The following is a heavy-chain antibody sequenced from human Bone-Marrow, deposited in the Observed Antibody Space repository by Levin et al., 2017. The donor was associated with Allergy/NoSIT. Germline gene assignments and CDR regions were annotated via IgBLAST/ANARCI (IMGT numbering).Heavy chain of an antibody. Sequence: PGGSLRLSCAASGFPFRDWYMNWIRQSPGKGLEWIAYISSNGGTTLYGDSVKGRFTVSRDNGKYSLFLQMNSLRAEDSALYYCARVWNGDTHVATYFDYWGQGVLVSVSS. CDR3: ARVWNGDTHVATYFDY. CDR2: ISSNGGTT. J-gene: IGHJ4*02. CDR1: GFPFRDWY. D-gene: IGHD5-24*01. V-gene: IGHV3-11*01.